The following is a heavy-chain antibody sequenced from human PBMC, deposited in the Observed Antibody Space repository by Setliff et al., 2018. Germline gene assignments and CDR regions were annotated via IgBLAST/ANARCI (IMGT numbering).Heavy chain of an antibody. CDR2: ISGSGGST. CDR3: AKAEHYYDSSGYSGAFDI. CDR1: GFTFSSYA. V-gene: IGHV3-23*01. D-gene: IGHD3-22*01. Sequence: PSETLSLTCAASGFTFSSYAMSWVRQAPGKGLEWVSAISGSGGSTYYADSVKGRFTISRDNSKNTLYLQMNSLRAEDTAVYYCAKAEHYYDSSGYSGAFDIWGQGTMVTVSS. J-gene: IGHJ3*02.